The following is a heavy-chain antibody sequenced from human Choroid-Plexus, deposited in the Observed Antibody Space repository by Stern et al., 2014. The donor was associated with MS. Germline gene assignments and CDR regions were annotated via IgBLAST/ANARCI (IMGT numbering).Heavy chain of an antibody. Sequence: EVQLVESGGGLVQPGGSLTISCTAAGFTFGNYWMTWVRQAPGKGLEWVANIEEDGTEKNYVDSVKGRFTNSRDTARNSLYLQMNSLRVEDTALYYCARVYNTIYGIVTQRGSGMDVWGQGTTVIVSS. CDR3: ARVYNTIYGIVTQRGSGMDV. J-gene: IGHJ6*02. CDR1: GFTFGNYW. V-gene: IGHV3-7*01. D-gene: IGHD3-3*01. CDR2: IEEDGTEK.